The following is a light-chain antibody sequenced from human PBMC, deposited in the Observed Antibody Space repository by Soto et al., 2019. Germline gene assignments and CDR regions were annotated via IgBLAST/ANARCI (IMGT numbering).Light chain of an antibody. CDR2: EGT. Sequence: QSVLTQPASVSGSPGQSITISCIETTSDFGTKKFFSWYQQQPGKAPKLIIYEGTKRPSGVSSRFSGSKSGNTASLTVSGLQSDDEADYFCCLYTACFSLFGGGTKLTVL. J-gene: IGLJ2*01. CDR3: CLYTACFSL. V-gene: IGLV2-23*01. CDR1: TSDFGTKKF.